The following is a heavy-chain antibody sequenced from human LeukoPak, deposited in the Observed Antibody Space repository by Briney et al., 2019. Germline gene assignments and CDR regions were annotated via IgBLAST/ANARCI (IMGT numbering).Heavy chain of an antibody. J-gene: IGHJ5*02. CDR2: IYYSGST. CDR1: GGSISSYY. D-gene: IGHD3-3*01. Sequence: PSETLSPTCTVSGGSISSYYWSWIRQPPGKGLEWIGYIYYSGSTNYNPSLKSRVTISVDTSKNQFSLKLSSVTAADTAVYYCARDGGYDFWSGYRGWFDPWGQGTLVTVSS. V-gene: IGHV4-59*01. CDR3: ARDGGYDFWSGYRGWFDP.